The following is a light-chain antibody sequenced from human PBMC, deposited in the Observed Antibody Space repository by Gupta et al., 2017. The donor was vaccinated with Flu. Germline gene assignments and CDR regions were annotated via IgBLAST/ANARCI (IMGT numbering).Light chain of an antibody. Sequence: SDELAQPPSVSVSPGQTATITCSGDILGKKYTSWYQQKPDQSPILVIYKDNIRPPGIPERFSGSTSTNTATLTVLGTQPLDEADYFCLVWDSGTAVFGGGTTVTVV. CDR3: LVWDSGTAV. V-gene: IGLV3-1*01. CDR1: ILGKKY. J-gene: IGLJ1*01. CDR2: KDN.